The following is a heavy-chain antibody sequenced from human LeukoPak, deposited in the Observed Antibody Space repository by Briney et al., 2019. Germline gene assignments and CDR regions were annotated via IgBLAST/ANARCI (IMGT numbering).Heavy chain of an antibody. CDR2: IPGGGGST. D-gene: IGHD7-27*01. V-gene: IGHV3-23*01. Sequence: QTGGSLRLSCAASGFTFSSYAMNWVRQAPGKGLEWVSAIPGGGGSTYYADSVKGRFTISRDNSKNTLYLQMNSLRDEDTAVYYCAKDHPDWGSSFQYWGQGTLVTVSS. CDR1: GFTFSSYA. CDR3: AKDHPDWGSSFQY. J-gene: IGHJ1*01.